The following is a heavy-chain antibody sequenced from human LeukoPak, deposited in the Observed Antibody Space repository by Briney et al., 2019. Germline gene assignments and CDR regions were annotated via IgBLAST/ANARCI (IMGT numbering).Heavy chain of an antibody. D-gene: IGHD1-14*01. Sequence: PSETLSLTCTVSGGSISSYYWTWIRQPPGKGLEWIGYGYYTGTTNYNPSLKSRATISVDTSKTQFSLKLRSVPAADTAVYYCARVITYHYGMDVWGQGTTVTISS. J-gene: IGHJ6*02. CDR1: GGSISSYY. V-gene: IGHV4-59*01. CDR2: GYYTGTT. CDR3: ARVITYHYGMDV.